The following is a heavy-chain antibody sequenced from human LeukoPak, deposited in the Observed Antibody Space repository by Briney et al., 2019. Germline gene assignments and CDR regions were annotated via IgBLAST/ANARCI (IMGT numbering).Heavy chain of an antibody. J-gene: IGHJ4*02. CDR3: ARDTDYYDSSGGTFDY. D-gene: IGHD3-22*01. Sequence: ASVKASCKASGYTFTDYYIHWVRQAPGQGLEWMGWINPNSGGTNYAQKFQGRVTMTRDTSISTAYMELSRLRSDDTAVYYCARDTDYYDSSGGTFDYWGQGTLVTVSS. V-gene: IGHV1-2*02. CDR1: GYTFTDYY. CDR2: INPNSGGT.